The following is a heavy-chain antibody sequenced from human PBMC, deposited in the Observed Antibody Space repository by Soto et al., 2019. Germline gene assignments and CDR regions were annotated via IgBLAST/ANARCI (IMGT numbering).Heavy chain of an antibody. Sequence: PVGLQRLPCAAAVGNSRSHDISRIRKTTGKGLEWVSVIYSGGSTYYADSVKGRFTISRDNSKNTLYLQMNSLRAEDTAVYYCARDQQRGVYYCYYGMDVWGQGSTVTV. CDR1: VGNSRSHD. CDR3: ARDQQRGVYYCYYGMDV. V-gene: IGHV3-53*01. J-gene: IGHJ6*01. CDR2: IYSGGST. D-gene: IGHD1-1*01.